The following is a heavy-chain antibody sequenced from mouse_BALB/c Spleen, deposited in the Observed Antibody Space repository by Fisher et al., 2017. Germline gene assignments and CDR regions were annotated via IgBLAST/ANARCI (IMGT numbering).Heavy chain of an antibody. D-gene: IGHD2-4*01. CDR3: ATVPPMITTVYAMDY. Sequence: KFKGKATLTVDKSSSTAYMELRSLTSEDSAVYYCATVPPMITTVYAMDYWGQGTSVTVSS. V-gene: IGHV1-26*01. J-gene: IGHJ4*01.